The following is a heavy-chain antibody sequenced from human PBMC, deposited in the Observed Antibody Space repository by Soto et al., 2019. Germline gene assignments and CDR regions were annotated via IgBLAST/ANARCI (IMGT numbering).Heavy chain of an antibody. V-gene: IGHV1-69*13. J-gene: IGHJ3*02. Sequence: GASVKVSLKASGGTFSSYAISWVRQAPGQGLEWMGGIIPIFGTANYAQKFQGRVTITADESTSTAYMELSSLRSEDTAVYYCATDFRFWSGYPDAFDIWGQGTMVTVSS. CDR3: ATDFRFWSGYPDAFDI. CDR2: IIPIFGTA. D-gene: IGHD3-3*01. CDR1: GGTFSSYA.